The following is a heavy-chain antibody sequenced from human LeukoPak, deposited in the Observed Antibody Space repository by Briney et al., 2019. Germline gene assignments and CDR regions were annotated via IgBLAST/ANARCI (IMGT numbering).Heavy chain of an antibody. D-gene: IGHD3-22*01. V-gene: IGHV4-59*12. Sequence: SETLSLTCTVSGGSISSYYWSWIRQPPGKGLEWIGYIYYSGSTNYNPSLKSRVTISVDTSKNQFSLKLSSVTAADTAVYYCARASDSSGYSLIATFDYWGQGTLVTVSS. CDR1: GGSISSYY. CDR3: ARASDSSGYSLIATFDY. J-gene: IGHJ4*02. CDR2: IYYSGST.